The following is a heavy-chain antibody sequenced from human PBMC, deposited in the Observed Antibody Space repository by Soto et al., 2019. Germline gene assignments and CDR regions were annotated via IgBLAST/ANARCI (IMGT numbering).Heavy chain of an antibody. Sequence: SETLSLTCTVSGGSISSYYWSWIRQPPGKGLEWIGYIYYSGSTNYNPSLKSRVTISVDTSKNQFSLKLSSVTAADTAVYYCAREGGHSSGWYEAYYFDYWGQGTLVTVSS. V-gene: IGHV4-59*01. CDR2: IYYSGST. CDR3: AREGGHSSGWYEAYYFDY. J-gene: IGHJ4*02. CDR1: GGSISSYY. D-gene: IGHD6-19*01.